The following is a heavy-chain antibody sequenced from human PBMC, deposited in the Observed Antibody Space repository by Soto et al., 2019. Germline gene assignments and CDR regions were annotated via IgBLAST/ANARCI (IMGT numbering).Heavy chain of an antibody. D-gene: IGHD6-13*01. Sequence: ESGGGVVQPGRSLRLSCAASGFTFSSYGMHWVRQAPGKGLEWVAVIWYDGSNKYYADSVKGRFTISRDNSKNTLYLQMNSLRAEDTAVYYCAREEEGYSSSWYIGYWGQGTLVTVSS. V-gene: IGHV3-33*01. J-gene: IGHJ4*02. CDR3: AREEEGYSSSWYIGY. CDR2: IWYDGSNK. CDR1: GFTFSSYG.